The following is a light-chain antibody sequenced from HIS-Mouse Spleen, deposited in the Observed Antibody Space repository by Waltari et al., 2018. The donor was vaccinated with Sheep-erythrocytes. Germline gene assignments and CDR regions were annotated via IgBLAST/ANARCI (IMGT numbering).Light chain of an antibody. CDR2: EVS. CDR3: SSYTSSSTLGV. V-gene: IGLV2-14*01. CDR1: SSDVGGYNY. J-gene: IGLJ2*01. Sequence: QSALTQPASVSGSPGQSLTISCTGTSSDVGGYNYVPWYQQHPGKAPKLMIYEVSNRPSGVSNRFSGSKSGNTASLTISGLQAEDEADYYCSSYTSSSTLGVFGGGTKLTVL.